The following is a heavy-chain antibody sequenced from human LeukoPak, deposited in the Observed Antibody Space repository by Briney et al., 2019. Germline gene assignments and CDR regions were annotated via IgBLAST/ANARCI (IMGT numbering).Heavy chain of an antibody. D-gene: IGHD3-22*01. V-gene: IGHV4-59*01. Sequence: SETLSVTCTVSGGSISSYYWSWIRQPPGKGLECIGYIYYSGSTNYNPSLKSRVIISVDTSKNQFSLKLSSLTAADTAVYYCARDPSGVVVINSVGYFDYWGQGTLVTVSS. CDR2: IYYSGST. J-gene: IGHJ4*02. CDR3: ARDPSGVVVINSVGYFDY. CDR1: GGSISSYY.